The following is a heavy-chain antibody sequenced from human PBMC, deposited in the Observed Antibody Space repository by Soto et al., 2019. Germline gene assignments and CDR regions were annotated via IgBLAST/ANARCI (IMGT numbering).Heavy chain of an antibody. V-gene: IGHV4-30-4*01. CDR2: IYYSGST. Sequence: PSETLSLTCTVSGGSISSGDYYWSWIRQPPGKSLEWIGYIYYSGSTYHNPSLESRVTISVDTSKNQFSLKLSSVTAADTAVYYCARDRRRCSGGSCYPRVYYYGMDVWGQGTTVTVSS. J-gene: IGHJ6*02. D-gene: IGHD2-15*01. CDR3: ARDRRRCSGGSCYPRVYYYGMDV. CDR1: GGSISSGDYY.